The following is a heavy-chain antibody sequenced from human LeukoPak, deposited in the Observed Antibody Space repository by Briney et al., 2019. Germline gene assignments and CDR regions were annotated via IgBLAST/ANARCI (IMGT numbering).Heavy chain of an antibody. CDR3: ARANIAVAGTVWFDP. CDR2: IYYSGST. J-gene: IGHJ5*02. Sequence: SQTLSLTCTVSGGSISSYYWSWIRHPPGKGLEWIGYIYYSGSTNYNPSLKSRVTISVDTSKNQFSLKLSSVTAADTAVYYCARANIAVAGTVWFDPWGQGTLVTVSS. V-gene: IGHV4-59*01. D-gene: IGHD6-19*01. CDR1: GGSISSYY.